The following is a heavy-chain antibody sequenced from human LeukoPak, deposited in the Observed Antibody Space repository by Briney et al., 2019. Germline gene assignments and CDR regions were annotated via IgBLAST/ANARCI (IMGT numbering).Heavy chain of an antibody. CDR3: AKGVYGDFQSTVDY. CDR2: VSWNSGNV. V-gene: IGHV3-9*01. CDR1: GFSFEDYA. J-gene: IGHJ4*02. Sequence: PGGSLRLSCAASGFSFEDYAMHWVRQPPGKGLEWVSGVSWNSGNVGYADSVKGRFTVSRDNAKNFLYLQMSSLRAEDTALYYCAKGVYGDFQSTVDYWGRGTLVTVSS. D-gene: IGHD4-17*01.